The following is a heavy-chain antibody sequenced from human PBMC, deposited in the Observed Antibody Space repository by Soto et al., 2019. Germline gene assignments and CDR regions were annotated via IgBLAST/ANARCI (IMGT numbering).Heavy chain of an antibody. CDR2: IEPSDSYP. Sequence: EVQLVQSGAEVKKPGESLRISCKGSGYGFTSSWTSWVLQMPGKGLEWMGRIEPSDSYPNYSPSFQGHVTISADKSISTASLQWSGLKASDTAMYYCARHVVAARGWVEEPLWGQGTLVTVSS. CDR3: ARHVVAARGWVEEPL. D-gene: IGHD1-1*01. V-gene: IGHV5-10-1*01. CDR1: GYGFTSSW. J-gene: IGHJ4*02.